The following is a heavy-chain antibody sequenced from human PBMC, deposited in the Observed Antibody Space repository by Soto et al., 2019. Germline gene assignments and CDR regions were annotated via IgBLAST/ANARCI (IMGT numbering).Heavy chain of an antibody. Sequence: SETLSLTCTVSGGSISSGGYYWSWIRQHPGKGLEWIGYIYYSGSTYYNPSLKSRVTISVDTSKNQFSLKLSSVTAADTAVYYCARDIKSVGDYCDYEEWWFDPWGQGTLVTVSS. CDR2: IYYSGST. CDR3: ARDIKSVGDYCDYEEWWFDP. D-gene: IGHD4-17*01. J-gene: IGHJ5*02. CDR1: GGSISSGGYY. V-gene: IGHV4-31*03.